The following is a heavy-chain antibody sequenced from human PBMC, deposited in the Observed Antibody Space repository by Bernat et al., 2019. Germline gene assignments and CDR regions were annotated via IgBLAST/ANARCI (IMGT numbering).Heavy chain of an antibody. CDR2: ISSSSSYI. CDR1: GFTFSSYS. D-gene: IGHD3-9*01. CDR3: AGVSHDILTGYVDY. Sequence: EVQLVESGGGLVKPGGSLRLSCAASGFTFSSYSMNWVRQAPGKGLEWVSSISSSSSYIYYADSVKGRLTISRDNAKNSLYLQMNSLRAEDTAVYYCAGVSHDILTGYVDYWGQGVLVTVSS. J-gene: IGHJ4*02. V-gene: IGHV3-21*01.